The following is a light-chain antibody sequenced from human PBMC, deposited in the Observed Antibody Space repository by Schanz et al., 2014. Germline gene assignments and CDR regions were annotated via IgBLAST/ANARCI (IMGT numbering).Light chain of an antibody. CDR3: QQRSTWFS. CDR2: AAS. V-gene: IGKV3-11*01. CDR1: QSVDYKY. Sequence: EIVLTQSPDTLSLSPGERATLSCRAGQSVDYKYLTWYQQKPGQAPRLLIYAASNRATGIPARFSGSGSGTDFTLTITSLEPEDFAVYYCQQRSTWFSFGGGTKVEIK. J-gene: IGKJ4*01.